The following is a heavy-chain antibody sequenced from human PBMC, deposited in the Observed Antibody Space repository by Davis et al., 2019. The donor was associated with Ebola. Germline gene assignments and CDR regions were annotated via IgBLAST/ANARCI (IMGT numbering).Heavy chain of an antibody. D-gene: IGHD2-21*02. J-gene: IGHJ4*02. CDR3: ARATRHCSPGCYFDS. Sequence: SETLSLTCTVSGGSISSYYWGWIRQPPGKGLELIGYIHYTGVTNYHPSLMSRVSISLDTSKTQLSLNLASVTAADTAIYYCARATRHCSPGCYFDSWGQGSLVSVSS. CDR2: IHYTGVT. V-gene: IGHV4-59*01. CDR1: GGSISSYY.